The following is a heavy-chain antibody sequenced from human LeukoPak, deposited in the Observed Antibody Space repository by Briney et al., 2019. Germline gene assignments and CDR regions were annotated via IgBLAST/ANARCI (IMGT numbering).Heavy chain of an antibody. CDR3: AKDMAAYYYSSGNIDY. CDR2: ISTSGSYI. J-gene: IGHJ4*02. Sequence: PGGSLRLSCTASGFTFSSYTMNWVRQAPGKGLEWVSSISTSGSYIYYADSVKGRFTISRDNSKNSLYLQMNSLRAEDTALYYCAKDMAAYYYSSGNIDYWGQGTLVTVSS. V-gene: IGHV3-21*04. CDR1: GFTFSSYT. D-gene: IGHD3-10*01.